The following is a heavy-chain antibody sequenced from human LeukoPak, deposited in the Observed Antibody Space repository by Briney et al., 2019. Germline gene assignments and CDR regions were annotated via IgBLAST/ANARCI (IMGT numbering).Heavy chain of an antibody. J-gene: IGHJ6*02. CDR3: ARDVGGATSYYYGMDV. CDR2: INPNSGGT. D-gene: IGHD1-26*01. CDR1: GYTFTGYY. V-gene: IGHV1-2*02. Sequence: GASVKVSCKASGYTFTGYYMHWVRQAPGQGLEWMGWINPNSGGTNYAQKFQGRVTMTRDTSISTAYMELSRLRSDDTAVYYCARDVGGATSYYYGMDVWGQGTTVTVSS.